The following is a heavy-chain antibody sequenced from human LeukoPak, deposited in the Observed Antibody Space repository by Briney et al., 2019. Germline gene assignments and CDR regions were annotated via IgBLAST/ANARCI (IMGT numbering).Heavy chain of an antibody. Sequence: PSETLSLTCAVYGGSFSGYYWSWIRQPPGKGLEWIGEINHSGSTNYNPSLKSRVTISVDTSKNQFSLKLSSVTAADTAVYYCARWTEYSGSYLNWFDPWGQGTLVTVSS. CDR2: INHSGST. D-gene: IGHD1-26*01. J-gene: IGHJ5*02. V-gene: IGHV4-34*01. CDR3: ARWTEYSGSYLNWFDP. CDR1: GGSFSGYY.